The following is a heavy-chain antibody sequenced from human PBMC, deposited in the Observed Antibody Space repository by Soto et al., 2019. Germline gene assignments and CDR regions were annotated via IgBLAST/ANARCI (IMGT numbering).Heavy chain of an antibody. CDR1: GFTFSSYA. V-gene: IGHV3-23*01. Sequence: EVKMLESGGGLVQPGGSLRLSCAASGFTFSSYAMSWVRQAPGKGLEWVSAISGSGGSTYYADSVKGRFTISRDNSKNTLYLQMNSMRAEDTAVYYCAKDVVWFGSEYFDYWGQGTLVTVST. CDR2: ISGSGGST. CDR3: AKDVVWFGSEYFDY. D-gene: IGHD3-10*01. J-gene: IGHJ4*02.